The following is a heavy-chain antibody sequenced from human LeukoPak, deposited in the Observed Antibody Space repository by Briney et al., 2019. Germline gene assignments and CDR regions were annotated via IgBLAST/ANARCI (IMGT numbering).Heavy chain of an antibody. D-gene: IGHD3-22*01. Sequence: ASVKVSCKASGYTFTSYYMHWVRQAPGQGLEWMGIINPSGGSTSYAQKFQGRVTMTRDTSTSTVYMELSSLRSEDTAVYYCARDGATVGDSSGNYYFDYWGQGTLVTVSS. CDR1: GYTFTSYY. CDR2: INPSGGST. J-gene: IGHJ4*02. CDR3: ARDGATVGDSSGNYYFDY. V-gene: IGHV1-46*01.